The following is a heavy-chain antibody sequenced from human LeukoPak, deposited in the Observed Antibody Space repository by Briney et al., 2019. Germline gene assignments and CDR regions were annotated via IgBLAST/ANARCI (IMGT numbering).Heavy chain of an antibody. Sequence: SVKDSCKASGGTSSSYAISWVRQAPGQGLEWMGGIIPIFGTANYAQKFQGRVTITADESTSTAYMGLSSLRSEDTAVYYCARGAGYSYGYGDYYYYGMDVWGQGTTVTVSS. V-gene: IGHV1-69*13. CDR1: GGTSSSYA. CDR2: IIPIFGTA. J-gene: IGHJ6*02. CDR3: ARGAGYSYGYGDYYYYGMDV. D-gene: IGHD5-18*01.